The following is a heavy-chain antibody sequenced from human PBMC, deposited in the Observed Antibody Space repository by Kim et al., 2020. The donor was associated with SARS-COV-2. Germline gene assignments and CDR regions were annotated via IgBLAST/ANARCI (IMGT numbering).Heavy chain of an antibody. D-gene: IGHD7-27*01. Sequence: YYPGFVKGRFTISRENAKNSLYLQMNSLRAGDTAVYYCARANPFDAFDIWGQGTMVTVSS. CDR3: ARANPFDAFDI. V-gene: IGHV3-13*01. J-gene: IGHJ3*02.